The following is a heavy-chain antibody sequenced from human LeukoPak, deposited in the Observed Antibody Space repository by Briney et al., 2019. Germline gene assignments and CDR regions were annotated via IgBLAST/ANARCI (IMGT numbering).Heavy chain of an antibody. CDR2: ISAYNGNT. Sequence: GASVKVSCKASGYTFTSYGISWVRQAPGQGLEWMGWISAYNGNTNYAQKLQGRVTMTTDTSTSTAYMELRSLRSDDTAVYYCARVEDYDFWSGWIDYWGQGTLVTVSS. D-gene: IGHD3-3*01. J-gene: IGHJ4*02. CDR1: GYTFTSYG. V-gene: IGHV1-18*01. CDR3: ARVEDYDFWSGWIDY.